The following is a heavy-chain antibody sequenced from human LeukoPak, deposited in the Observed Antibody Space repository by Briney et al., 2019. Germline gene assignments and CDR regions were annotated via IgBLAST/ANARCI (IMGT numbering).Heavy chain of an antibody. CDR2: INTNGRTT. J-gene: IGHJ4*02. V-gene: IGHV3-23*05. Sequence: GGSLRLSCAASGFTLSSYVMSWVRQAPGKGLEWVSIINTNGRTTYYADSVKGRFTISRDNSKNTLYLQMNSLRAEDTAVYYCAKHPESGNFDYWGRGTLVTVSS. CDR1: GFTLSSYV. CDR3: AKHPESGNFDY. D-gene: IGHD1-14*01.